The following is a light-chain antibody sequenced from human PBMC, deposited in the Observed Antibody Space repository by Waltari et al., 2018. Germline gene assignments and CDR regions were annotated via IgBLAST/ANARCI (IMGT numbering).Light chain of an antibody. J-gene: IGLJ2*01. CDR2: EVS. V-gene: IGLV2-14*01. CDR1: SSDVGGYNY. Sequence: QSALTQPASVSGSPGQSITISCTGTSSDVGGYNYVSWYQQHPGKAPKLMIYEVSNRPAGVSNRFSGSRSGNTACLTISGLQAEDEADYYCSSYTSSSIVVFGGGTKLTVL. CDR3: SSYTSSSIVV.